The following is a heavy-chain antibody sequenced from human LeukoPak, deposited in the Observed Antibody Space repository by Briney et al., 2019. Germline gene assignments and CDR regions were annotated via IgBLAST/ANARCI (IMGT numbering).Heavy chain of an antibody. CDR3: ARRSTMRYDF. V-gene: IGHV4-39*01. D-gene: IGHD3-3*01. CDR2: IYYSGST. CDR1: GGSISSSSYY. Sequence: SETLSLTCTVSGGSISSSSYYWGWIRQPPGQGLEWIGSIYYSGSTYYNPSLKSRVTISVDTSKNQFSLKLSSVTAADTAVYYCARRSTMRYDFWGQGTLVTVSS. J-gene: IGHJ4*02.